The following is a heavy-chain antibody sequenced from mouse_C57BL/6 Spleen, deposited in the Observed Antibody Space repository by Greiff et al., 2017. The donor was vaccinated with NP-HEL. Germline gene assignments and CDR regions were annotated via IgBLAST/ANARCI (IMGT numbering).Heavy chain of an antibody. D-gene: IGHD2-5*01. V-gene: IGHV2-9-1*01. CDR2: IWTGGGT. J-gene: IGHJ1*03. CDR1: GFSLTSYA. CDR3: ARNPYYSNYVWYFDV. Sequence: VHLVESGPGLVAPSQSLSITCTVSGFSLTSYAISWVRQPPGKGLEWLGVIWTGGGTNYNSALNSRLSISKDNSKSQVFLKMNSLQTDDTARYYCARNPYYSNYVWYFDVWGTGTTVTVSS.